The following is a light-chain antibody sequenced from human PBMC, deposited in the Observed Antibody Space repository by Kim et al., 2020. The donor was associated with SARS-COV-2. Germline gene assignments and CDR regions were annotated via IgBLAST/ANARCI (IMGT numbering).Light chain of an antibody. Sequence: GKTVTISCTRSSGSIARDYVHWYQQRPGSVPTAVIIQEHQRPSGVPDRFSSSVDSSSNSASLTISGLRTEDEAEYYCQSYESGYVVFGRGTQLTVL. CDR3: QSYESGYVV. CDR2: QEH. V-gene: IGLV6-57*03. CDR1: SGSIARDY. J-gene: IGLJ2*01.